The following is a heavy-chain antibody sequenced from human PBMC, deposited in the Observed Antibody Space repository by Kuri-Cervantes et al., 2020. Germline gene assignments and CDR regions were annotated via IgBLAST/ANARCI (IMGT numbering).Heavy chain of an antibody. CDR3: ARSYCGADCSSFDY. J-gene: IGHJ4*02. CDR2: ISVYNGAT. Sequence: ASVKVSCKASGYTFTNYGITWMRQAPGQGLEWMGWISVYNGATNYAQKLQGRVTVTTDTSTSTAYMELRSLRSDDTAVYYCARSYCGADCSSFDYWGQGTPVTVSS. D-gene: IGHD2-21*02. V-gene: IGHV1-18*01. CDR1: GYTFTNYG.